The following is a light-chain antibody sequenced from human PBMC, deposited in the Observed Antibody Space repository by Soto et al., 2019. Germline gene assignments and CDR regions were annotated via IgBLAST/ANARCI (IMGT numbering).Light chain of an antibody. CDR2: DAS. V-gene: IGKV1-33*01. CDR1: QDISNY. J-gene: IGKJ4*01. CDR3: QQYDNLPLT. Sequence: IQMTQSPYSLSASLGDRVTITCQASQDISNYLNWYQQKPGKAPKLLIYDASNLETGVPSRFSGSGSGTDFTFTIISLQPEDIATYYCQQYDNLPLTFGGGTKVDIK.